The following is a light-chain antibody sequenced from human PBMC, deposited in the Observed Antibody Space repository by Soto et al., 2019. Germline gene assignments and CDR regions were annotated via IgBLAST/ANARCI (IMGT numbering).Light chain of an antibody. CDR3: HQRYNWPRVT. CDR1: QSISSY. V-gene: IGKV3-11*01. CDR2: DVS. J-gene: IGKJ5*01. Sequence: EVVLTQSPDTLSLPPGERATLSCRASQSISSYLAWYQQKPGQPPRLLIYDVSNRATGIPARFSGSGSGTDFTLTITSLEPEDFAVYFCHQRYNWPRVTFGQGTRLEIK.